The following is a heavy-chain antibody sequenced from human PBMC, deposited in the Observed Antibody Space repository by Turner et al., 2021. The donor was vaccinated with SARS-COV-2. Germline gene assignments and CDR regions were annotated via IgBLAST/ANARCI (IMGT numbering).Heavy chain of an antibody. V-gene: IGHV4-34*12. CDR3: ARAVWVRGVRMDV. Sequence: QVQLQQWGAGLLKPSETLSLTCAVYGGSFSGYYWSWIRQPPGKGLEWIGEIIHSGSTNYNPSLKSRVTISVDKSKNQFSLKLSSVTAADTAVYYCARAVWVRGVRMDVWGKGTTVTVSS. CDR1: GGSFSGYY. D-gene: IGHD3-10*01. J-gene: IGHJ6*04. CDR2: IIHSGST.